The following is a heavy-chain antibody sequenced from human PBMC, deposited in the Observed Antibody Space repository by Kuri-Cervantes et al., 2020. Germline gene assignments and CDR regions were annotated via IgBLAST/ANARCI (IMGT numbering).Heavy chain of an antibody. V-gene: IGHV4-34*01. J-gene: IGHJ4*02. Sequence: GSLRLSCTVYGGSFSGHYWSWIRQPPGKGLEWIGEINHSGDTNYIPSLKSRVTISVDTSKNQFSLKLSSVTAADTAVYYCARRYSSGPLGYWGQGTLVTDSS. CDR2: INHSGDT. CDR3: ARRYSSGPLGY. CDR1: GGSFSGHY. D-gene: IGHD6-19*01.